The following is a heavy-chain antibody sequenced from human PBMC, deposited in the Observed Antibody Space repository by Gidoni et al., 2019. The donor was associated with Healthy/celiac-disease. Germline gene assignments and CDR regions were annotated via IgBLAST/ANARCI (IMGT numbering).Heavy chain of an antibody. Sequence: QVQLQESGPGLVKPSETLSLTCTVSGGSISSYYWRWIRQPPGKGLEWIGYIYYSGSTNYNPALKSRVTISVDTSKNQFSLKLSSVTAADTAVYYCARGMTTVVYWGQGTLVTVSS. CDR1: GGSISSYY. CDR2: IYYSGST. D-gene: IGHD4-17*01. J-gene: IGHJ4*02. V-gene: IGHV4-59*01. CDR3: ARGMTTVVY.